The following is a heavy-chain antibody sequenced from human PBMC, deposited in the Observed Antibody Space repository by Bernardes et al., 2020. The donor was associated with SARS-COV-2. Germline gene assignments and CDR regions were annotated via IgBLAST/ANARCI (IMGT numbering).Heavy chain of an antibody. Sequence: GGSLRLFCAASGFTFSNYVMTWVRQAPGKGLEWVSAISYNGGSTDYADYVKDRFTISRDNSRNVLYLQMHSLRPEDTAIYYCARRSGGTSDYWGQGTLVTVSS. CDR3: ARRSGGTSDY. CDR1: GFTFSNYV. CDR2: ISYNGGST. D-gene: IGHD3-16*01. J-gene: IGHJ4*02. V-gene: IGHV3-23*01.